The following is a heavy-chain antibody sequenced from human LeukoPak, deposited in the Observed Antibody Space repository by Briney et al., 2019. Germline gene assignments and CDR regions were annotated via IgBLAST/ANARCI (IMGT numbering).Heavy chain of an antibody. V-gene: IGHV3-30*02. D-gene: IGHD1-26*01. CDR2: IQYDGSSK. CDR3: AIDGSYYSKFDY. Sequence: GGSLRPSCTPSGSTFSSYSMDWVRQPPGKGREWVACIQYDGSSKCYADSVKGRFTISKDNSKNTLYLQMTSLRAEDTAVYYCAIDGSYYSKFDYWGQGTLVTVSS. J-gene: IGHJ4*02. CDR1: GSTFSSYS.